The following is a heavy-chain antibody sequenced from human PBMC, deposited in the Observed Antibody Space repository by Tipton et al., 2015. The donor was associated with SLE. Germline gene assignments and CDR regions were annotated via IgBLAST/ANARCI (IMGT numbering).Heavy chain of an antibody. CDR1: GFDFSGYN. V-gene: IGHV3-21*01. CDR2: ISSDSSYI. J-gene: IGHJ3*01. D-gene: IGHD1-14*01. Sequence: SLRLSCAASGFDFSGYNMNWVRQAPGKGLEWVSTISSDSSYIYYADSVEGRFTVSRDNAKNSLYLQINSLRAEDTAVYYCASIFRIMADAFNVWGQGTMVTVSS. CDR3: ASIFRIMADAFNV.